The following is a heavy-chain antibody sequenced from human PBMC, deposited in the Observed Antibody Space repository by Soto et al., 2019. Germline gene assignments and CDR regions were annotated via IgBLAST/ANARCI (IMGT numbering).Heavy chain of an antibody. D-gene: IGHD3-22*01. J-gene: IGHJ4*01. CDR1: GFTFSNAW. V-gene: IGHV3-15*07. CDR3: TTDSYSTIIIVRFHY. Sequence: EVQLVESGGGLVKAGGSLRLSCAASGFTFSNAWINWVRQAPGKGLEWVGRIKSKTDGGTTDYAEPVKGRFAISRDDSNNMVYLQMNSLKIEDTAVYYCTTDSYSTIIIVRFHYWGHGTLVTVSS. CDR2: IKSKTDGGTT.